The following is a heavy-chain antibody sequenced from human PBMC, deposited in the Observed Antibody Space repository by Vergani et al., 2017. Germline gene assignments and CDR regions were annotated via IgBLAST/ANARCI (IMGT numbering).Heavy chain of an antibody. V-gene: IGHV4-38-2*01. J-gene: IGHJ4*02. CDR1: GFSIDNGYY. CDR2: IYRTGRT. CDR3: ARRSGIVYDIFSGTQYFFDF. D-gene: IGHD3-9*01. Sequence: QVQLQESGPGLVKPSETLSLTCAVSGFSIDNGYYWDWIRQPPGKGLEWIGSIYRTGRTHFNPSLKSRVPISVDTSNNHFSLRLNSLTAADTAVYYCARRSGIVYDIFSGTQYFFDFWCQGTLVTVSS.